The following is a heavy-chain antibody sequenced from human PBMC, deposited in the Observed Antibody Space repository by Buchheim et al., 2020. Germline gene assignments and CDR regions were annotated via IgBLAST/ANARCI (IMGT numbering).Heavy chain of an antibody. CDR3: ARAGPVAAEDFDY. CDR2: ISSSGSTI. J-gene: IGHJ4*02. D-gene: IGHD6-13*01. V-gene: IGHV3-48*03. CDR1: GFTFSSYE. Sequence: EVQLVESGGGLVQPGGSLRLSCAASGFTFSSYEMNWVRQAPGKGLEWVSYISSSGSTIYYADSVKGRFTISRDNAKHSLSLQMNSLRAEDTAVYYCARAGPVAAEDFDYWGQGTL.